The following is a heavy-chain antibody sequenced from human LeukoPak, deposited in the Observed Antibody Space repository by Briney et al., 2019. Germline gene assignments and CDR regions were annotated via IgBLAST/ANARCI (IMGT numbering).Heavy chain of an antibody. Sequence: GASVKVSCKASGYTFTSYGISWVRQAPGQGLEWMGWISAYNGNTNYAQKLQGRVTMTTDTSTNTGYMELRSLRSDDTAVYYCTRDSDWKYSSAWYYFDYWGQGTLVTVSS. CDR2: ISAYNGNT. D-gene: IGHD6-19*01. CDR1: GYTFTSYG. J-gene: IGHJ4*02. V-gene: IGHV1-18*01. CDR3: TRDSDWKYSSAWYYFDY.